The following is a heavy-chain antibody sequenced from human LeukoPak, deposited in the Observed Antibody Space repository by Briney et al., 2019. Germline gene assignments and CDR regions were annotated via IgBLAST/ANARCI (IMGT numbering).Heavy chain of an antibody. CDR1: GGSFSGYY. CDR3: ARRTRYSSSWATTWFDP. D-gene: IGHD6-13*01. J-gene: IGHJ5*02. Sequence: PSETLSLTCAVYGGSFSGYYWSWIRQPPGKGLEWIVEINHSGSTNYNPSLKSRVTISVDTSKNQFSLKLSSVTAADTAVYYCARRTRYSSSWATTWFDPWGQGTLVTVSS. V-gene: IGHV4-34*01. CDR2: INHSGST.